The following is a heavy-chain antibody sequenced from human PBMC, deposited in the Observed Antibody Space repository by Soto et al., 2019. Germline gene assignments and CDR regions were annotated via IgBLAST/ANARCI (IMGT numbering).Heavy chain of an antibody. CDR1: GYTFTGYY. V-gene: IGHV1-2*02. CDR2: INPNSGGT. D-gene: IGHD6-19*01. Sequence: ASVKVSCKASGYTFTGYYMHWVRQAPGQGLEWMGWINPNSGGTNYAQKFQGRVTMTRDTSISTAYMELSRLRSDDTAVYYCARGGYSSGYYYYYGMDVWGQGTTVTVSS. J-gene: IGHJ6*02. CDR3: ARGGYSSGYYYYYGMDV.